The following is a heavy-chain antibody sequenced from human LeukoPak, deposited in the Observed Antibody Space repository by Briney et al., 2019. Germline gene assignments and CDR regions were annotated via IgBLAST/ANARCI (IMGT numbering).Heavy chain of an antibody. CDR1: GFTFSSNA. V-gene: IGHV3-23*01. D-gene: IGHD6-19*01. Sequence: GGSLRLSCAVSGFTFSSNAMGWVRQPPGKGLEWVSAITGSGTTTNYADSVKGRFIISRDNSKNTLYLQMNSLRAEDTAIYYCVKDEQRSGRVFDYWGQGTLVTVSS. CDR2: ITGSGTTT. CDR3: VKDEQRSGRVFDY. J-gene: IGHJ4*02.